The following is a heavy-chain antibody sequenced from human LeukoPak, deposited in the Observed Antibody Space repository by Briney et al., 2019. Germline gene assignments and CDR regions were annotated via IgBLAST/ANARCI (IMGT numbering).Heavy chain of an antibody. CDR2: INPNSGGT. V-gene: IGHV1-2*02. J-gene: IGHJ5*02. CDR3: ARERGDYYDSSGYPFNYFDP. D-gene: IGHD3-22*01. Sequence: ASVKVSCKASGYTFTDYYMHWVRQAPGRGLEWMGWINPNSGGTNYAQKFQGRVTMTRDTSISTAYMELSRLKSDDTAVYYCARERGDYYDSSGYPFNYFDPWGQGTLVTVSS. CDR1: GYTFTDYY.